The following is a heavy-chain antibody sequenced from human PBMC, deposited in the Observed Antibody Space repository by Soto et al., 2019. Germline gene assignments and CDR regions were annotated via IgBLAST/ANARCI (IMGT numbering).Heavy chain of an antibody. V-gene: IGHV3-23*01. CDR2: IRATGGQT. CDR1: GFTFRNFV. D-gene: IGHD2-21*01. CDR3: GKDGGWGVVSAAQDS. J-gene: IGHJ4*02. Sequence: EVQLLESGGGVVQPGGSLRLSCAASGFTFRNFVMSWVRQAPGKGLEWVSAIRATGGQTFYADSVKGRFTIARDNSKNMLYLHIDSRRDEDTARYFCGKDGGWGVVSAAQDSWGQGTLVTVSS.